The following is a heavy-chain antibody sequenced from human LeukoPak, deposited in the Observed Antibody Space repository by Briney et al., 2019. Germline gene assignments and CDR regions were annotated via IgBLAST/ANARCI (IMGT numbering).Heavy chain of an antibody. D-gene: IGHD6-19*01. J-gene: IGHJ4*02. V-gene: IGHV1-8*01. CDR3: ARGLLAVAGTGVDY. CDR2: MNPNSGNT. CDR1: GYTFTSYD. Sequence: GASVKVSCKASGYTFTSYDINWVRQATGQGLEWMGWMNPNSGNTGYAQKFQGRVTMTRNTSTSTAYMELSSLRSEDTAVYYCARGLLAVAGTGVDYWGQGTLVTVSS.